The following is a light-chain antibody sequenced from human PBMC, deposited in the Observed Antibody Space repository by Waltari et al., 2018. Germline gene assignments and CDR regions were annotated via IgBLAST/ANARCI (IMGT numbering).Light chain of an antibody. CDR1: SSNIGTNP. CDR2: SSD. CDR3: AAWDDSLNGVI. J-gene: IGLJ2*01. Sequence: QSVLTQPPSASATPGQRVSISCSGSSSNIGTNPVNWYQQLPGTAPILVIYSSDQRPPGVPDRFSGSKSGTSASLTISGLQSEDEADYYCAAWDDSLNGVIFGGGTKLTVL. V-gene: IGLV1-44*01.